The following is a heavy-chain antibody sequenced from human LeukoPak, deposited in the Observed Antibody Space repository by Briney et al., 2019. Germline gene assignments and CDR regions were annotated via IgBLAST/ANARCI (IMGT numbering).Heavy chain of an antibody. CDR2: INHSGST. Sequence: SETLSLTCAVYGGSFRGYYWSWNRQPPGKGLEWIGKINHSGSTNYNPSLKSRVTISVDTSKNQFSLKLSSVTAADTAVYYCARGLYFGQWLVLNYFDYWGQGTLVTVSS. J-gene: IGHJ4*02. CDR1: GGSFRGYY. D-gene: IGHD6-19*01. CDR3: ARGLYFGQWLVLNYFDY. V-gene: IGHV4-34*01.